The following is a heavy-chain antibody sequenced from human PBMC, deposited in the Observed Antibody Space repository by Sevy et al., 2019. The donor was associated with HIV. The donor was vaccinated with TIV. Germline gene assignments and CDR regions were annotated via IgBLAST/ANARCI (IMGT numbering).Heavy chain of an antibody. CDR1: GFTFDDYG. CDR2: INWNGGST. Sequence: GGSLRLTCAASGFTFDDYGMSWVRQAPGKGLEWVSGINWNGGSTGYADSVKGRFTISRDNAKNSLYLQMNSLRAEDTALYHCARDEQAAAGTSYGMDVWGQGTTVTVSS. V-gene: IGHV3-20*01. J-gene: IGHJ6*02. D-gene: IGHD6-13*01. CDR3: ARDEQAAAGTSYGMDV.